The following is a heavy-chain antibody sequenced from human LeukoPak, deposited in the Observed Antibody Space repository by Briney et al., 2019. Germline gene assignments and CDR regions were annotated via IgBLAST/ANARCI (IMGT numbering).Heavy chain of an antibody. CDR3: ASTFRWGFTGGFDP. CDR2: IYYSGST. V-gene: IGHV4-39*07. D-gene: IGHD7-27*01. Sequence: SETLSLTCTVSGGSISSSSYYWGWIRQPPGKGLEWIGSIYYSGSTYYNPSLKSRVTISVDTSKNQFSLKLSSVTAADTAVYYCASTFRWGFTGGFDPWGQGTLVTVSS. J-gene: IGHJ5*02. CDR1: GGSISSSSYY.